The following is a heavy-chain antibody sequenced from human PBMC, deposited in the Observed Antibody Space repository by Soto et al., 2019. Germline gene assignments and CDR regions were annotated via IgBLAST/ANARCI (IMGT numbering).Heavy chain of an antibody. J-gene: IGHJ4*02. CDR2: IIPIFGTA. V-gene: IGHV1-69*13. D-gene: IGHD3-16*02. CDR3: AREGYDYVWGSYRPDY. Sequence: SVKVSCKASGGTFSSYAISWVRQAPGQGLEWMGGIIPIFGTANYAQKFQGRVTITADESTSTAYMELSSLRSEDTAVYYCAREGYDYVWGSYRPDYWGQGTLVTVSS. CDR1: GGTFSSYA.